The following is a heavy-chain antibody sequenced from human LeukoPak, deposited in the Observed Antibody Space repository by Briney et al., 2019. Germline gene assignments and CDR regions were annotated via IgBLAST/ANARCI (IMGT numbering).Heavy chain of an antibody. J-gene: IGHJ3*02. D-gene: IGHD2-2*01. CDR2: ISGSGGST. CDR3: AKVYSGYCSSTSCSDAFDI. Sequence: PGGSLRLSCAASGFTFSSYAMSWVRQAPGKGLEWVSAISGSGGSTYYADSVKGRFTISRDNSKNTLYLQMNSLRAEDTAVYYCAKVYSGYCSSTSCSDAFDIWGQGTMVTVSS. CDR1: GFTFSSYA. V-gene: IGHV3-23*01.